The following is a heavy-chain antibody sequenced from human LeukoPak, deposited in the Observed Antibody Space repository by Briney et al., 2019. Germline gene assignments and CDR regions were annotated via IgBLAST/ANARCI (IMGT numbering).Heavy chain of an antibody. D-gene: IGHD3-9*01. V-gene: IGHV5-51*01. Sequence: GESLKISCKGSGYSFTSYWIGWVRQMPGKGLEWMGIIYPGDSNIKYSPSFQGQVTISADKSISTAYLQWSSLKASDTAMYHCASSRYFDWFPDDYYYYGMDVWGQGTTVTVSS. CDR3: ASSRYFDWFPDDYYYYGMDV. J-gene: IGHJ6*02. CDR2: IYPGDSNI. CDR1: GYSFTSYW.